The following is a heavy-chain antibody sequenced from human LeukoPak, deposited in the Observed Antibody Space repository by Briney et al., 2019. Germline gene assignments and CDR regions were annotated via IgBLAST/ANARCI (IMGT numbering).Heavy chain of an antibody. CDR1: GYTFTGYF. V-gene: IGHV1-8*02. J-gene: IGHJ4*02. D-gene: IGHD4-23*01. Sequence: ASVKVSCKASGYTFTGYFIHWVRQAPGQGLEWMGWINPNSGNTGYAQKFQGRVTMTRNTSISTAYMELSSLRSEDTAVYYCARAPPTTVVTDYWGQGTLVTVSS. CDR3: ARAPPTTVVTDY. CDR2: INPNSGNT.